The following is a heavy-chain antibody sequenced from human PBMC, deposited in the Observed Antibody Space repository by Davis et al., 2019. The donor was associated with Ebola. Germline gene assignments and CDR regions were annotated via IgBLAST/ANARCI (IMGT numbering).Heavy chain of an antibody. CDR2: IIPIFGTA. CDR3: ARGGREVTTSSFDY. V-gene: IGHV1-69*13. D-gene: IGHD4-17*01. J-gene: IGHJ4*02. CDR1: GYTFTSYG. Sequence: AASVKVSCKASGYTFTSYGISWVRQAPGQGLEWMGGIIPIFGTANYAQKFQGRVTITADESTSTAYMELSSLRSEDTAVYYCARGGREVTTSSFDYWGQGTLVTVSS.